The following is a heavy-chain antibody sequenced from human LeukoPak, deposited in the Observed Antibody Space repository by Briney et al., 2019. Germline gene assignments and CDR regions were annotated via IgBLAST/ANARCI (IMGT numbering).Heavy chain of an antibody. Sequence: GGSLRLSCAASGFTFSNYWMSWVRQAPGKGPQWVANINQDATETYFVDSVKGRFTISRDNAKNSLYLQMNSLGVEDTAVYYCAKGRAVEVVAAFNYWGQGTVVTVSS. J-gene: IGHJ4*02. D-gene: IGHD2-15*01. V-gene: IGHV3-7*01. CDR3: AKGRAVEVVAAFNY. CDR2: INQDATET. CDR1: GFTFSNYW.